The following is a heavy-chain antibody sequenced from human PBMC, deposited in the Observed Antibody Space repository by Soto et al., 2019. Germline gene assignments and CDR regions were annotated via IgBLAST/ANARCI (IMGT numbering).Heavy chain of an antibody. CDR1: GASVTSNVW. CDR3: ARDAAVPGESDRFDY. CDR2: AYHNGLT. J-gene: IGHJ4*02. D-gene: IGHD6-19*01. Sequence: QVQLQESGPGLVKPSGTLSLTCAVSGASVTSNVWWSWVRQPPGKGLEWIGEAYHNGLTDYNPSLKSRVTMSVDTSNNEFSLKLTSLTAADTAIYYCARDAAVPGESDRFDYWGQGTLVTVSS. V-gene: IGHV4-4*02.